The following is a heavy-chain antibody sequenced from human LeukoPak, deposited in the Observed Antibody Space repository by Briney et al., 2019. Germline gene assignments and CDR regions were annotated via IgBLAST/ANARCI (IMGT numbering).Heavy chain of an antibody. CDR2: IYYSGST. J-gene: IGHJ6*02. V-gene: IGHV4-59*08. CDR3: ARTYYGSGSYLQYYYYGMDV. CDR1: GGSINSYY. Sequence: PSETLSLTCTVSGGSINSYYWSWIRQPPGKGLEWIGYIYYSGSTNYNPSLKSRVTISVDTSKNQFSLKLSSVTAADTAVYYCARTYYGSGSYLQYYYYGMDVWGQGTTVTVSS. D-gene: IGHD3-10*01.